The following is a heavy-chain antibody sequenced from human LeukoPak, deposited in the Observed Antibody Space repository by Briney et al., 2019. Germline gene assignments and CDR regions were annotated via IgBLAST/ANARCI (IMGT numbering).Heavy chain of an antibody. CDR3: ARDRIEADRYFDY. J-gene: IGHJ4*02. D-gene: IGHD6-13*01. Sequence: SVKVSCKASGGTFSSYAISWVRQAPGQGLEWVGGIIPIFGTANYAQKFQGRVTITTDESTSTAYMELSSLRSEDTAVYYCARDRIEADRYFDYWGQGTLVTVSS. V-gene: IGHV1-69*05. CDR1: GGTFSSYA. CDR2: IIPIFGTA.